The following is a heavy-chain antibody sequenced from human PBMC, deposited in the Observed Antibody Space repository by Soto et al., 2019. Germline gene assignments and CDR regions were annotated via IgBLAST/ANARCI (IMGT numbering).Heavy chain of an antibody. CDR1: GGTFSSYA. J-gene: IGHJ4*02. D-gene: IGHD5-18*01. CDR2: IIPIFGTA. Sequence: QVQLVQSGAEVKKPGSSVKVSCKASGGTFSSYAISWVRQAPGQGLEWMGGIIPIFGTANYAQKFQGRVRITEDESTRTAYMELSSLRSEDTAVYYCARSNGSSMDTAMARFDYWGQGPLVTVSS. V-gene: IGHV1-69*12. CDR3: ARSNGSSMDTAMARFDY.